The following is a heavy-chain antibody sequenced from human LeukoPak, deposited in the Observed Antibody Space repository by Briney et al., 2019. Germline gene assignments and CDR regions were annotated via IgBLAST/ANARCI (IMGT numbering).Heavy chain of an antibody. CDR2: IYHSGST. Sequence: PSETLSLTCAVSGGFISSGNWWTWVRQPPGRGLEWIGEIYHSGSTTYNPSLKSRVTMSVDRSNNQFSLKLSSLTAADTAVYYCAGLEAQSPVCVWYADYCGQGTLVTVSS. D-gene: IGHD6-19*01. V-gene: IGHV4-4*02. J-gene: IGHJ4*02. CDR1: GGFISSGNW. CDR3: AGLEAQSPVCVWYADY.